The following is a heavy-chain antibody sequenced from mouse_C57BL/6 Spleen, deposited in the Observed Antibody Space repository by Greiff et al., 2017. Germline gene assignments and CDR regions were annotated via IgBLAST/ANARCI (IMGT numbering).Heavy chain of an antibody. J-gene: IGHJ4*01. CDR3: ARGLPNYAMDY. CDR2: IYPGDGDT. V-gene: IGHV1-80*01. CDR1: GYAFSSYW. Sequence: QVQLQQSGAELVKPGASVKISCKASGYAFSSYWMNWVKQRPGKGLEWIGQIYPGDGDTNYNGKFKGKATLTADKSSSTAYMQLSSLTSEDSAVYCCARGLPNYAMDYWGQGTSVTVSS. D-gene: IGHD6-1*01.